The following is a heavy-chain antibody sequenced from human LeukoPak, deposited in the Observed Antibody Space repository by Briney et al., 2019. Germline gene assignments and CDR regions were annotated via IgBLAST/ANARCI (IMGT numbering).Heavy chain of an antibody. V-gene: IGHV4-59*12. J-gene: IGHJ3*02. CDR3: ASPVSEDDAFDI. D-gene: IGHD6-19*01. CDR1: GGSIGSYY. Sequence: PSETLSLTCTVSGGSIGSYYWSWVRQPPGKGLEWIGYIYYSGSTNRNPSLKSRVTISVDTSKNQFSLKLSSVTAADTAVYYCASPVSEDDAFDIWGQGTMVTVSS. CDR2: IYYSGST.